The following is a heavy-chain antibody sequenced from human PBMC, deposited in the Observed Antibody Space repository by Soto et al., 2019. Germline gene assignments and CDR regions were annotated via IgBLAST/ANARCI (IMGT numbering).Heavy chain of an antibody. CDR3: ARGDYGSGSYYHIDY. V-gene: IGHV3-21*01. D-gene: IGHD3-10*01. J-gene: IGHJ4*02. CDR2: ISSSSSYI. Sequence: VQLVESGGGLVKPGGSLRLSCAASGFTFSSYSMNWVRQAPGKGLEWVSSISSSSSYIYYADSVKGRFTISRDNAKNSLYLQMNSLRAEDTAVYYCARGDYGSGSYYHIDYWGQGTLVTVSS. CDR1: GFTFSSYS.